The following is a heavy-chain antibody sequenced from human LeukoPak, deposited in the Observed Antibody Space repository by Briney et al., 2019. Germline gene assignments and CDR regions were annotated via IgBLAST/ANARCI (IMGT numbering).Heavy chain of an antibody. J-gene: IGHJ6*03. Sequence: GGSLRLSCAASGFTFSSYAMSWIRQAPGKGLEWVSYISSSGSTIDYADSVKGRFTISRDNAKNSLFLQMNSLRAEDTAVYYCASSFSSGSYSYYYYMDVWGKGTTVTVSS. CDR1: GFTFSSYA. CDR2: ISSSGSTI. V-gene: IGHV3-48*04. CDR3: ASSFSSGSYSYYYYMDV. D-gene: IGHD6-19*01.